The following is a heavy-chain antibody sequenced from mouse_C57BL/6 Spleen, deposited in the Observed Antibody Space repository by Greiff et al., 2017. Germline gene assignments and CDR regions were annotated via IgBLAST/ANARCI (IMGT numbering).Heavy chain of an antibody. CDR3: ARPWRGYFDV. J-gene: IGHJ1*03. V-gene: IGHV5-17*01. Sequence: EVMLVESGGGLVKPGGSLKLSCAASGFTFSDYGMHWVRQAPEKGLEWVAYISSGSSTIYYADTVKGRFTISRDNAKNTLFLQMTSLRSEDTAMYYCARPWRGYFDVWGTGTTVTVSS. CDR1: GFTFSDYG. CDR2: ISSGSSTI.